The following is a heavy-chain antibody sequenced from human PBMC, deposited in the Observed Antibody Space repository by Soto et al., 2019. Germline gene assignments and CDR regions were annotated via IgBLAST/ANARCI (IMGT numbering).Heavy chain of an antibody. Sequence: QVQLVESGGGVVQPGRSLRLSCAASGFTFSSYGMHWVRQAPGKGLEWVAVIWYDGSNKDYADSVKGRFTISRDNSKNELTLQVKSLGGEATAVYCCARKGQCSGGSCYQYYYYGMDVWCQGTTVTVSS. CDR3: ARKGQCSGGSCYQYYYYGMDV. V-gene: IGHV3-33*01. CDR1: GFTFSSYG. D-gene: IGHD2-15*01. CDR2: IWYDGSNK. J-gene: IGHJ6*02.